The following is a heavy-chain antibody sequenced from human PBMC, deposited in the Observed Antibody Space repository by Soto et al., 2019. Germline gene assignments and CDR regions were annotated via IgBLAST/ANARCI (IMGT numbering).Heavy chain of an antibody. V-gene: IGHV1-2*02. D-gene: IGHD6-6*01. CDR3: AREYSSSSAQDY. J-gene: IGHJ4*02. CDR1: GYTFTGYY. CDR2: INPNSGGT. Sequence: GTSVKVSCKASGYTFTGYYMHWVRQAPGQGLEWMGWINPNSGGTNYAQKFQGRVTMTRDTSISTAYMELSRLRSDDTAVYYCAREYSSSSAQDYWGQGTLVTVSS.